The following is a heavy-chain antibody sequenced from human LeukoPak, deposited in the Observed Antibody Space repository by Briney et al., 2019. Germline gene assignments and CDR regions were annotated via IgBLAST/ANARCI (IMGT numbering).Heavy chain of an antibody. D-gene: IGHD3-22*01. CDR2: IYHSGST. J-gene: IGHJ4*02. V-gene: IGHV4-30-2*05. CDR3: ARDRNYDSSGYYIDY. Sequence: SQTLSLTCTVSGGSISSGGYYWSWIRQPPGKGLGWIGYIYHSGSTYYNPSLKSRVTISVDTSKNQFSLKLSSVTAADTAVYYCARDRNYDSSGYYIDYWGQGTLVTVSS. CDR1: GGSISSGGYY.